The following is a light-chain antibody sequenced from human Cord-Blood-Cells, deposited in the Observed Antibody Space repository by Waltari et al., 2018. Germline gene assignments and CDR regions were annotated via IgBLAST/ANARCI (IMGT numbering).Light chain of an antibody. J-gene: IGLJ2*01. Sequence: QSALTQPRSVSGSPGQSVTISCTGTSSDVGGYNYVSWYQQHPVKAPKLMIYDGSKRPSGVPDRFSGSKSGNTASLTISGLQAEDEADYYCCSYAGSYTVFGGGTKLTVL. CDR1: SSDVGGYNY. CDR2: DGS. V-gene: IGLV2-11*01. CDR3: CSYAGSYTV.